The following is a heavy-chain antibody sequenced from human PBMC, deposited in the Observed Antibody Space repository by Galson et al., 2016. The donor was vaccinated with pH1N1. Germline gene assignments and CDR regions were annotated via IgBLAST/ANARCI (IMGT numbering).Heavy chain of an antibody. J-gene: IGHJ4*02. D-gene: IGHD5/OR15-5a*01. Sequence: SETLSHTCTVSGGSISSSSYYWGWIRQPPGKGLEWIGSIYYSGSTYYTASLKSRVTIYVDTSKNQFSLKLNSVTAADTAIYYCAKDLSRVVSTSGYFVWWGQGTLVTVSS. CDR1: GGSISSSSYY. CDR3: AKDLSRVVSTSGYFVW. V-gene: IGHV4-39*07. CDR2: IYYSGST.